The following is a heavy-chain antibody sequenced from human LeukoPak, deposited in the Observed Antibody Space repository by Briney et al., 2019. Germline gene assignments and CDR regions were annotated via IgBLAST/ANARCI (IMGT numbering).Heavy chain of an antibody. CDR3: ARLSQADILTGDAFDI. D-gene: IGHD3-9*01. J-gene: IGHJ3*02. V-gene: IGHV5-51*01. CDR2: IYPGDSDT. Sequence: GESLKISCKGAGYSFTSYWIGWVRQMPGKGLEGMGIIYPGDSDTRYSPSFQGQVTISADKSISTAYLQWSSLKASDTAMYYCARLSQADILTGDAFDIWGQGTMVTVSS. CDR1: GYSFTSYW.